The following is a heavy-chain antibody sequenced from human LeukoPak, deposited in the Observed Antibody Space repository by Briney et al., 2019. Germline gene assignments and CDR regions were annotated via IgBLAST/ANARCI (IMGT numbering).Heavy chain of an antibody. Sequence: GGSLSLSCAASGFTFSNYNMTWIRQAPGKGLGWVSYFSSSGSTIYYADSVKGRFTISRDNAKNSLYLQMNSLRAEDTAVYYCASGDYGSGSYSSYNWFDPWGQGTLVTVSS. V-gene: IGHV3-11*01. CDR2: FSSSGSTI. D-gene: IGHD3-10*01. CDR3: ASGDYGSGSYSSYNWFDP. CDR1: GFTFSNYN. J-gene: IGHJ5*02.